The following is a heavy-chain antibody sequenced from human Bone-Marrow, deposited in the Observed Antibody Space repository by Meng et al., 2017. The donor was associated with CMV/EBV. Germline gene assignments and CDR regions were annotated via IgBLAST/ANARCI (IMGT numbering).Heavy chain of an antibody. Sequence: QVYLQESVPGLVKPSQTLSLTCTVSGGSISSGDYYWSWIRQPPGKGLEWIGYIYYSGSTYYNPSLKSRVTISVDTSKNQFSLKLSSVTAADTAVYYCARDMGSSGYYGNNWFDPWGQGTLVTVSS. CDR1: GGSISSGDYY. CDR3: ARDMGSSGYYGNNWFDP. CDR2: IYYSGST. V-gene: IGHV4-30-4*08. D-gene: IGHD3-22*01. J-gene: IGHJ5*02.